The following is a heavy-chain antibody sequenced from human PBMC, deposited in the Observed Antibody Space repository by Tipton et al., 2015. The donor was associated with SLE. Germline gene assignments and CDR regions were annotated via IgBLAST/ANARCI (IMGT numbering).Heavy chain of an antibody. Sequence: TLSLTCTVSGGSISSSSYYWSWIRQPPGKGLEWIGYIYYSGSTNYNPSLKSRVTISVDTSKNQFSLKLNSVTAADTAVYYCARDVGGYFDYWGQGTLVTVSS. CDR3: ARDVGGYFDY. V-gene: IGHV4-61*01. CDR2: IYYSGST. D-gene: IGHD1-26*01. CDR1: GGSISSSSYY. J-gene: IGHJ4*02.